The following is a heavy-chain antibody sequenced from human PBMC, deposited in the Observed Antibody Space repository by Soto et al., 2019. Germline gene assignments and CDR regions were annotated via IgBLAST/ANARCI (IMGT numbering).Heavy chain of an antibody. J-gene: IGHJ4*02. CDR3: AHRLVAAAGFDY. V-gene: IGHV2-5*02. D-gene: IGHD6-13*01. Sequence: QITLKESGPTLVKPTQTLTLTCTFSGFSLSTSGVGVGWIRQPPGKALEWLALIYWDDDKRYSPSLTSRLTSTKDTSKNQVVLTMTNMDPVDTATYYCAHRLVAAAGFDYWGQGTLVTVSS. CDR1: GFSLSTSGVG. CDR2: IYWDDDK.